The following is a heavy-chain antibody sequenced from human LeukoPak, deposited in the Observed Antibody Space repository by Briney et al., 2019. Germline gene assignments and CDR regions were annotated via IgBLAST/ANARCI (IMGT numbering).Heavy chain of an antibody. Sequence: SETLSLTCAVYGGSFSGYYWSWIRQPAGKGLEWIGRIYTSGSTNYNPSLKSRVTMSVDTSKNQFSLKLSSVTAADTAVYYCARGLVSMVRGPDDAFDIWGQGTMVTVSS. CDR1: GGSFSGYY. D-gene: IGHD3-10*01. CDR2: IYTSGST. CDR3: ARGLVSMVRGPDDAFDI. V-gene: IGHV4-59*10. J-gene: IGHJ3*02.